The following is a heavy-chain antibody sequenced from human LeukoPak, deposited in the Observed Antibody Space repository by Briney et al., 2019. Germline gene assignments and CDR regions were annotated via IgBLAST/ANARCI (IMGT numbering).Heavy chain of an antibody. CDR3: AREHSSSSGSVSDF. D-gene: IGHD6-6*01. V-gene: IGHV3-48*02. CDR2: ISSSSSTI. J-gene: IGHJ4*02. Sequence: GGSLRLSCAASGFSVSSSVMNWVRQAPGKGLEWVSYISSSSSTIYYADSVKGRFTISRDNAKNSLYVQMNSLRDEDTAVYYCAREHSSSSGSVSDFWGQGTQVTVSS. CDR1: GFSVSSSV.